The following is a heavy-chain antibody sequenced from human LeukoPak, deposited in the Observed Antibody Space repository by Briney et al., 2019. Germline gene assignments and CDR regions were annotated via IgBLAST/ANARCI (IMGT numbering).Heavy chain of an antibody. V-gene: IGHV1-69*13. CDR1: RGTFSSYA. CDR3: ARAVAVPGYYYGMDV. J-gene: IGHJ6*02. Sequence: GASVKVSCKASRGTFSSYAISWVRPAPGQGLEWMGGIIPIFGTANYAQKFQGRVTITADESTSTAYMELSRLRSEDTAVYYCARAVAVPGYYYGMDVWGQGTTVTVSS. CDR2: IIPIFGTA. D-gene: IGHD6-19*01.